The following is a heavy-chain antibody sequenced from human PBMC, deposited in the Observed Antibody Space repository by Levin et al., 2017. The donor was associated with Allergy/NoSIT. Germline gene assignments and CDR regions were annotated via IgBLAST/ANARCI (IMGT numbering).Heavy chain of an antibody. D-gene: IGHD3-22*01. J-gene: IGHJ4*02. CDR2: IRSRDYGGTT. V-gene: IGHV3-49*01. CDR3: ARDLWGYYDSTGYSLVLGY. CDR1: GFTLGDYA. Sequence: GGSLRLSCSTSGFTLGDYAITWFRQAPGKGLEWVGFIRSRDYGGTTEYTASLKGRFIISRDDSKGIAYLQMNSLKTEDTAVYFCARDLWGYYDSTGYSLVLGYWGQGSLVTVSS.